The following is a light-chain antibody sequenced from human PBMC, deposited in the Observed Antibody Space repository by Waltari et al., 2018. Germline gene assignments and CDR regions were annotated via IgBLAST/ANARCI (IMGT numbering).Light chain of an antibody. V-gene: IGLV2-14*01. CDR1: SRDIGGYKY. Sequence: QSALTQPASVSGSPGQSITISCPGTSRDIGGYKYVSWYQQHPGKAPNLMIYVVSNRPSGVSNRFSGSKSGSTASLTISGLQSEDEADYYCSSYMNSSLVFGAGTKVTVL. CDR2: VVS. J-gene: IGLJ3*02. CDR3: SSYMNSSLV.